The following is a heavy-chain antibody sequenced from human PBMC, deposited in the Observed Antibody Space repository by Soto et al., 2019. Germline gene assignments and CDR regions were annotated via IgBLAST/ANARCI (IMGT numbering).Heavy chain of an antibody. V-gene: IGHV2-5*02. CDR3: AHSLGRGFIWFGSNFDY. J-gene: IGHJ4*02. CDR1: GFSLSTSGVG. CDR2: IYWDDDK. Sequence: QITLKESGPTLVKPTQTLTLTCTFSGFSLSTSGVGVGWIRQPPGKALEWLALIYWDDDKRYSPSLKSRLTIPKXXSXNPXVLTMTNMEPVDTATYYCAHSLGRGFIWFGSNFDYWGQGTLVTVSS. D-gene: IGHD3-10*01.